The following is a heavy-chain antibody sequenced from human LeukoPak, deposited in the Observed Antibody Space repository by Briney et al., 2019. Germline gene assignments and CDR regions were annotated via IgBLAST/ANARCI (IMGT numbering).Heavy chain of an antibody. CDR1: GGSISSSSYY. Sequence: PSETLSLTCTVSGGSISSSSYYWGWIRQPLGKGLEWIGSIYYSGSTYYNPSLKSRVTISVDTSKNQFSLKLSSVTAADTAVYYCARDGVSGSYPFDYWGQGTLVTVSS. D-gene: IGHD1-26*01. CDR2: IYYSGST. CDR3: ARDGVSGSYPFDY. J-gene: IGHJ4*02. V-gene: IGHV4-39*07.